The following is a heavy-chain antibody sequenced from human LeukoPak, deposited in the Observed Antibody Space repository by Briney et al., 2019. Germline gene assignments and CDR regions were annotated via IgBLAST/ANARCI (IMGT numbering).Heavy chain of an antibody. V-gene: IGHV3-74*01. CDR1: GFTFSHYA. J-gene: IGHJ4*02. D-gene: IGHD2-2*01. Sequence: GGSLRLSCAASGFTFSHYALSWVRQAPGKGLVWVSRINTDGSSTSYADSVKGRFTISRDNAKNTLYLQMNSLRAEDTAVYYCAREPEDIVVVPPLDYWGQGTLVTVSS. CDR2: INTDGSST. CDR3: AREPEDIVVVPPLDY.